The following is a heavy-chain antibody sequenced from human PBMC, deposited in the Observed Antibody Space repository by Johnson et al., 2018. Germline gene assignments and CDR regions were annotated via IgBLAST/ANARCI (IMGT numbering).Heavy chain of an antibody. V-gene: IGHV5-51*01. Sequence: VQLVQSGAEVKKPGESLKISCKGSGYSFTSYWIGWVRQMPGKGLEWMGIIYPGDSDTRYSPSFQGQVTISADKSISTAYLQWSSLKASDTAMYYCARVQIVVVITTASAFDIWGQGTMVTVSS. J-gene: IGHJ3*02. D-gene: IGHD3-22*01. CDR1: GYSFTSYW. CDR3: ARVQIVVVITTASAFDI. CDR2: IYPGDSDT.